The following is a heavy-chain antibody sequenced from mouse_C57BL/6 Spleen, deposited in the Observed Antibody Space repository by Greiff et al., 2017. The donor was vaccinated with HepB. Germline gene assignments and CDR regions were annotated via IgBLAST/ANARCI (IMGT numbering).Heavy chain of an antibody. J-gene: IGHJ2*01. CDR1: GFTFSNYW. D-gene: IGHD2-2*01. V-gene: IGHV6-3*01. CDR2: IRLKSDNYAT. CDR3: TELSVYYGYDGYYFDY. Sequence: EVKLMESGGGLVQPGGSMKLSCVASGFTFSNYWMNWVRQSPEKGLEWVAQIRLKSDNYATHYAESVKGRFTISRDDSKSSVYLQMNNLRAEDTGIYYCTELSVYYGYDGYYFDYWGQGTTLTVSS.